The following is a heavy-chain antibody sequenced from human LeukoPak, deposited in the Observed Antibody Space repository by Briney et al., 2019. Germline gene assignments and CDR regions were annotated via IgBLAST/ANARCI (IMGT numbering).Heavy chain of an antibody. V-gene: IGHV4-30-4*01. J-gene: IGHJ6*02. CDR3: ARDLYYYGMDV. CDR2: IYYSGST. CDR1: GGSISSGDYY. Sequence: ASQTLSLTCTVSGGSISSGDYYWSWIRQPPGKGLEWIGYIYYSGSTYYNPPLKSRVTISVDTSKNQFSLKLSSVTAADTAVYYCARDLYYYGMDVWGQGTTVTVSS.